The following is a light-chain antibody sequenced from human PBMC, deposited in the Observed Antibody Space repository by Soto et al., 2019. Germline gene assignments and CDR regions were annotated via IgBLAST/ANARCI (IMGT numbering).Light chain of an antibody. CDR3: QQYNSFLTT. CDR1: QTISTW. CDR2: DAF. V-gene: IGKV1-5*01. J-gene: IGKJ1*01. Sequence: DIQMTQSPSTLSASVGDRVTLTCRASQTISTWLAWYQQKPGRAPRLLIYDAFALQSGVPSRFSGSGSGTEFTLTISSLQPDDFATYYCQQYNSFLTTFGQGTKVDIK.